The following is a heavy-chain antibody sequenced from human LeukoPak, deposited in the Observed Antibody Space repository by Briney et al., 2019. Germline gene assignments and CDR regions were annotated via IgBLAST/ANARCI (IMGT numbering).Heavy chain of an antibody. CDR2: IDGNGGSI. V-gene: IGHV3-23*01. J-gene: IGHJ6*02. CDR1: GFTFRNYA. Sequence: GGSLRLSCAASGFTFRNYAISWVRQAPGKGLEWVSAIDGNGGSIYYADSVGGLFTISRDNSKNTLYLQMNSLRAEDTAVYYCAKDRPNGMDVWGQGTTVTVSS. CDR3: AKDRPNGMDV.